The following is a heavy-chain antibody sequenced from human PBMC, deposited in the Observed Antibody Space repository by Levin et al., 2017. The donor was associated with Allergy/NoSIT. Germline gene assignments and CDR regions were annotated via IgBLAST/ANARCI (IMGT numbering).Heavy chain of an antibody. Sequence: SETLSLTCAVYGGSFSGYYWSLIRQPPGKGLEWIGEINHSGSTNYNPSLKSRVTISVDTSKNQFSLKLSSVTAADTAVYYCARGEDDYSNYSDYWGQGTLVTVSS. V-gene: IGHV4-34*01. CDR3: ARGEDDYSNYSDY. CDR1: GGSFSGYY. CDR2: INHSGST. D-gene: IGHD4-11*01. J-gene: IGHJ4*02.